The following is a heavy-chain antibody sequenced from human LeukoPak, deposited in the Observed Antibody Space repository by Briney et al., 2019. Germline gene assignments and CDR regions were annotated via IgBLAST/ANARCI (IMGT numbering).Heavy chain of an antibody. J-gene: IGHJ4*02. CDR1: GFTFSSYS. CDR2: ISSSSNYI. D-gene: IGHD6-13*01. CDR3: ARSPRYSRLNRG. V-gene: IGHV3-21*01. Sequence: GSLRLSCAASGFTFSSYSMNWVRPAPGKGLEWVSYISSSSNYIYYADSVRGRFTTSRDNAKNSLYLQMNSLRAEDTALYYCARSPRYSRLNRGWGQGTLVTVSS.